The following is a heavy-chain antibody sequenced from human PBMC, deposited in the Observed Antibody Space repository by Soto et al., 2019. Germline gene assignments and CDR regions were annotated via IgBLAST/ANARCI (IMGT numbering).Heavy chain of an antibody. D-gene: IGHD2-8*01. V-gene: IGHV4-30-4*01. CDR2: IYYSGST. CDR1: GGSISSGDYY. CDR3: ASEGYCTNGGGDAFDI. J-gene: IGHJ3*02. Sequence: SETLSLTCTVSGGSISSGDYYWIWIRQPPGKGLEWIGYIYYSGSTYYNPSLKSRVTISVDTSKNQFSLKLSSVTAADTAVYYCASEGYCTNGGGDAFDIWGQGKMVTVSS.